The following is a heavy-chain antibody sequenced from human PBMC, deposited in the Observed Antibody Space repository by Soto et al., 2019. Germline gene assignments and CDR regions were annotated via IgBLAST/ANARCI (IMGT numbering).Heavy chain of an antibody. J-gene: IGHJ4*02. CDR1: GFTFSNAW. D-gene: IGHD1-26*01. Sequence: EVQLVESGGGLVKPGGSLRLSCAAYGFTFSNAWMSWVRQAPGKGLEWVGRIKSKTDGGTTDYAAPVKGRFTISRDDPKNTLYLQMNSLKTEDTAVYYCTTDPRVGAARFDYWGQGTLVTVSS. CDR3: TTDPRVGAARFDY. CDR2: IKSKTDGGTT. V-gene: IGHV3-15*01.